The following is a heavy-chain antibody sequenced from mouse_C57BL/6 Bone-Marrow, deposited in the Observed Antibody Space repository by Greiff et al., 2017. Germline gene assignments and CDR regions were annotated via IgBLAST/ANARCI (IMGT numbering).Heavy chain of an antibody. D-gene: IGHD1-1*01. V-gene: IGHV1-69*01. CDR1: GYTFTSYW. CDR2: IDPSDSYT. CDR3: AREGAITTVVDWYFDV. J-gene: IGHJ1*03. Sequence: QVQLQQPGAELVMPGASVKLSCKASGYTFTSYWMHWVKQRPGQGLEWIGEIDPSDSYTNYNQKFKGKSTLTVDKSSSTAYMQLRSLTSEDSAVYYCAREGAITTVVDWYFDVWGTGTTVTVSS.